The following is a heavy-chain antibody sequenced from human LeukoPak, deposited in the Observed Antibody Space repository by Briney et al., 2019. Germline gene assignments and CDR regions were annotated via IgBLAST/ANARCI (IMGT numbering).Heavy chain of an antibody. CDR2: IYYSGST. CDR3: ARGGVAAGGFDY. J-gene: IGHJ4*02. D-gene: IGHD6-13*01. V-gene: IGHV4-30-4*01. CDR1: GGSISSGDYY. Sequence: SQTLSLTCTDSGGSISSGDYYWSWIRQPPGKGLEWIGYIYYSGSTYYNPSLKSRVTISVDTSKNQFSLKLSSVTAADTAVYYCARGGVAAGGFDYWGQGTLVTVSS.